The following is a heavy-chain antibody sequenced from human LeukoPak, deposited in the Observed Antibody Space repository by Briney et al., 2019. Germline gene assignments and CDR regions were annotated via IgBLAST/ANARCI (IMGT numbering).Heavy chain of an antibody. Sequence: GGSLRLSCAASGFTFSSYSMKWVRQAPGKGLEWVSSVSTSSIYIYYADSVKGRFTISRDNAKNSLYLQMNSLRAEDTAVYYCARRFGAARDDYMDVWGKGTTVTVSS. CDR2: VSTSSIYI. V-gene: IGHV3-21*06. CDR3: ARRFGAARDDYMDV. J-gene: IGHJ6*03. CDR1: GFTFSSYS. D-gene: IGHD3-16*01.